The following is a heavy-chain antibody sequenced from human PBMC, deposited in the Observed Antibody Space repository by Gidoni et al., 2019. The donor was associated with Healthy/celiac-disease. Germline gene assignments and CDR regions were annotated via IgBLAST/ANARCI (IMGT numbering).Heavy chain of an antibody. CDR3: ARISYDYIWGSYRLAPTIDY. J-gene: IGHJ4*02. D-gene: IGHD3-16*02. CDR1: GFSLSNARMG. V-gene: IGHV2-26*01. Sequence: QVTLKESGPVLVKPTETLTLTCTVSGFSLSNARMGVSWIRQPPGKALEWLAHIFSNDEKSYSTSLKSRLTISKDTSKSQVVLTMTNMDPVDTATYYCARISYDYIWGSYRLAPTIDYWGQGTLVTVSS. CDR2: IFSNDEK.